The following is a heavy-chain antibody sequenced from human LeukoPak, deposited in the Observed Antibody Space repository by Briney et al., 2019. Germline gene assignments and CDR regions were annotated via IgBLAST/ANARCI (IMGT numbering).Heavy chain of an antibody. D-gene: IGHD2-21*02. CDR2: ISSSSSYI. CDR1: GFSFSSYT. Sequence: PGGSLRLSCAASGFSFSSYTMNWVRQAPGKGLEWVSIISSSSSYIYYADSVKGRFTISRDNAKNALYLQMNSLRVEDTAVYYCARDGRCGGDCYASWGQGTPVTGSS. V-gene: IGHV3-21*01. CDR3: ARDGRCGGDCYAS. J-gene: IGHJ4*02.